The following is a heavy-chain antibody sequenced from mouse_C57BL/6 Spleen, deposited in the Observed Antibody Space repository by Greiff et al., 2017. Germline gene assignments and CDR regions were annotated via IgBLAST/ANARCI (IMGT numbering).Heavy chain of an antibody. CDR3: ARSMITNWYFEV. Sequence: QVQLQQPGAELVRPGSSVKLSCKASGYTFTSYWMHWVKQRPIQGLEWIGNIDPSDSETHYNQKFKDKATLTVDKASSTAYMQLSSLTSEDSAVEYCARSMITNWYFEVWGTGTTVTVSS. V-gene: IGHV1-52*01. J-gene: IGHJ1*03. D-gene: IGHD2-4*01. CDR1: GYTFTSYW. CDR2: IDPSDSET.